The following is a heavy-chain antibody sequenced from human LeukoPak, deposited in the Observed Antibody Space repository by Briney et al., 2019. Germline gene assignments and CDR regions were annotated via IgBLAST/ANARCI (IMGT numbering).Heavy chain of an antibody. CDR3: AGDRGYLQFDY. CDR1: GLTFSRRW. CDR2: IKEVGSQK. J-gene: IGHJ4*02. V-gene: IGHV3-7*03. D-gene: IGHD3-10*01. Sequence: GGSLRLSCSASGLTFSRRWMSWVRQTPGKGLEWVANIKEVGSQKYYGDSVMGRFTISRDNAENSLYLQLNSLRAEDTAMYYCAGDRGYLQFDYWGQGTLVTVSS.